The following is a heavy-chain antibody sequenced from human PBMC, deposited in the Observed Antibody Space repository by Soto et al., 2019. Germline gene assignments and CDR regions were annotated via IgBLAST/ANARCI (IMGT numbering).Heavy chain of an antibody. V-gene: IGHV3-9*01. J-gene: IGHJ4*02. D-gene: IGHD5-12*01. CDR3: AKDVGYGNTGGFDY. Sequence: DVQLVESGGGLVQPGRSLRLSCAASGFTFDDYAMHWVRQAPGKGLEWVSGISWNSGSIGYADSVKGRFTISRDNAKNSLYLQMNSLRAEDTALYYCAKDVGYGNTGGFDYWGQGTLVTVS. CDR1: GFTFDDYA. CDR2: ISWNSGSI.